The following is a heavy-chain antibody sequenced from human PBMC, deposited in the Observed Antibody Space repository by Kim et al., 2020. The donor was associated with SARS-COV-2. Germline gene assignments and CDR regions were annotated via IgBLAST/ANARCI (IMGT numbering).Heavy chain of an antibody. CDR3: ARGDIVVVPAAMLVVYYYYMDV. CDR2: INSDGSST. Sequence: GGSLRLSCAASGFTFSSYWMHWVRQAPGKGLVWVSRINSDGSSTSYADSVKGRFTISRDNAKNTLYLQMNSLRAEDTAVYYCARGDIVVVPAAMLVVYYYYMDVWGKGTTVTVSS. CDR1: GFTFSSYW. V-gene: IGHV3-74*01. D-gene: IGHD2-2*01. J-gene: IGHJ6*03.